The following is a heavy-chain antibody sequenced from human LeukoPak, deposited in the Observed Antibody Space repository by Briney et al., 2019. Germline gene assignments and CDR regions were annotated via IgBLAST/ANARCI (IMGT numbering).Heavy chain of an antibody. Sequence: ASVKVSCKASGYTFTGFYVHWVRQAPGQGLEWMGWINPYSDDTNYAQNLQGRVTMTRDTSISTAYMELTRLTSDDTAVYYCARDHDASTAYSFDPWGQGTLVTVSS. CDR2: INPYSDDT. V-gene: IGHV1-2*02. D-gene: IGHD3-9*01. CDR1: GYTFTGFY. CDR3: ARDHDASTAYSFDP. J-gene: IGHJ5*02.